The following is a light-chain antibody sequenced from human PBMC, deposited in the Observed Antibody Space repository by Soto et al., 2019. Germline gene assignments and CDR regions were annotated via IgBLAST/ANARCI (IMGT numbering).Light chain of an antibody. CDR3: QQSYTTPCT. J-gene: IGKJ1*01. CDR2: AAS. V-gene: IGKV1-39*01. Sequence: DIQMTQSPSSLSASVGDRVTITCRASQSITSYLNWYQQKPGKAPQLLIYAASSLQSGVPSRFSSSVSVTDFTLTISSLQHEDFATYFCQQSYTTPCTFGQGTNLEVK. CDR1: QSITSY.